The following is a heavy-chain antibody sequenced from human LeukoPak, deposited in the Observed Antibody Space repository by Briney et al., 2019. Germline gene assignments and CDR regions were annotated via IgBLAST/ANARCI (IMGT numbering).Heavy chain of an antibody. CDR2: ISGSGGST. V-gene: IGHV3-23*01. CDR1: GFTFSSYA. D-gene: IGHD3-3*01. J-gene: IGHJ4*02. Sequence: GGSLRLSCAASGFTFSSYAMSWVRQAPGKGLEWVSTISGSGGSTYYADSVKGRFTISRDNSKNTLYLHMNSLRAEDTAVYYCAKVITIFDGDYWGQGTLVTVSS. CDR3: AKVITIFDGDY.